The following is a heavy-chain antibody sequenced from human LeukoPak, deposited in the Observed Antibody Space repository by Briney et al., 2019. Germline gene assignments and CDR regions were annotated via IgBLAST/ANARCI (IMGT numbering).Heavy chain of an antibody. CDR1: GGSFSGYY. Sequence: SETLSHTCAVYGGSFSGYYWSWIRQPPGKGLEWIGEINHSGSTNYNPSLKSRVTISVDTSKNQFSLKLSSVTAADTAVYYCAREARRERWLHRFDYWGQGTLVTVSS. D-gene: IGHD5-24*01. J-gene: IGHJ4*02. V-gene: IGHV4-34*01. CDR3: AREARRERWLHRFDY. CDR2: INHSGST.